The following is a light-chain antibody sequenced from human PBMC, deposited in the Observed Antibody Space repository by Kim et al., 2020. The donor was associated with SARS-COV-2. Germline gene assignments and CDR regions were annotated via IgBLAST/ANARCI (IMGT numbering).Light chain of an antibody. J-gene: IGLJ1*01. CDR3: NSRDSSGNHYV. Sequence: ALGQTVGITCQGDSLRSYYASWYQQKPGQAPVLVIYGKNNRPSGIPDRFSGSSSGNTASLTITGAQAEDEAEYYCNSRDSSGNHYVFGTGTKVTVL. V-gene: IGLV3-19*01. CDR2: GKN. CDR1: SLRSYY.